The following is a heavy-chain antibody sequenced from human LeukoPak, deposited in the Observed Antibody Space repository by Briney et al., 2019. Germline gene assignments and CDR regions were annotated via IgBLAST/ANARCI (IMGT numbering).Heavy chain of an antibody. CDR2: IDTAGDT. CDR3: TRGSCRSTSCYERLNGLDV. Sequence: PGGSLRLSCAASGFSFSSYDIHWVRQGSGKGLEWVSSIDTAGDTYYLGSVKGRFTISRENAKNSLYLQVNSLRAEDTAVYYCTRGSCRSTSCYERLNGLDVWGQGTTVTVSS. J-gene: IGHJ6*02. D-gene: IGHD2-2*01. CDR1: GFSFSSYD. V-gene: IGHV3-13*01.